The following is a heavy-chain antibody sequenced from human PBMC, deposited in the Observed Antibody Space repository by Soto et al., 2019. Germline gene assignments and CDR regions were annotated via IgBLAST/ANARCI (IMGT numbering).Heavy chain of an antibody. J-gene: IGHJ5*02. CDR1: GGSFSGYY. D-gene: IGHD1-26*01. CDR2: INHSGST. Sequence: SETLSLTCAVYGGSFSGYYWSWIRQPPGKGLEWIGEINHSGSTNYNPSLKSRVNISVDTSKNQISIKMSSVTAAYTAVFYCARVREPLTGGPWFDPWGQGTLVTVSS. CDR3: ARVREPLTGGPWFDP. V-gene: IGHV4-34*01.